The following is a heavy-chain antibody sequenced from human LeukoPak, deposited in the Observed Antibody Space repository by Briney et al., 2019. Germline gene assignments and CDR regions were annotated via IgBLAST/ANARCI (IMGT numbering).Heavy chain of an antibody. V-gene: IGHV4-31*03. D-gene: IGHD3-10*01. CDR3: ARGSGTPFDY. J-gene: IGHJ4*02. Sequence: PSETLSLTCTVSGGSISSGGYYWSWIRQHPGKGLEWIGYIYYSGSTYYNPSLESRVTISVDTSKNQFSLKLSSVTAADTAVYYCARGSGTPFDYWGQGTLVTVSS. CDR2: IYYSGST. CDR1: GGSISSGGYY.